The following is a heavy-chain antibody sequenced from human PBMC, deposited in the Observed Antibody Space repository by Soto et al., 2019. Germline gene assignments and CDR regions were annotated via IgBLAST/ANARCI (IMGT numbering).Heavy chain of an antibody. J-gene: IGHJ6*03. CDR1: GGTFSSYT. CDR3: ARAELNPSMVTDLFYYSMAV. V-gene: IGHV1-69*02. D-gene: IGHD5-18*01. CDR2: IIPILGIA. Sequence: QVQLVQSGAEVKTPGSSVKVSCKASGGTFSSYTISWVRQAPGQGLEWMGRIIPILGIANYAQKFQARVKITADKYTGKAYMAVSSQRSEDTDVSYCARAELNPSMVTDLFYYSMAVWGKGTTVTVSS.